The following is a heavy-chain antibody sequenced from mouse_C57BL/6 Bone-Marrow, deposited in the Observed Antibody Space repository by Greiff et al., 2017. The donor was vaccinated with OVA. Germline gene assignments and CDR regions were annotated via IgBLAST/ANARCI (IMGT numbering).Heavy chain of an antibody. J-gene: IGHJ2*01. V-gene: IGHV2-2*01. CDR1: GFSLTSYG. CDR2: IWSGGST. Sequence: QVQLKESGPGLVQPSQCLSITCTVSGFSLTSYGVHWVRQSPGKGLEWLGVIWSGGSTDYNAAFISRLSISKDNSKSQVFFKMNSLQADDTAIYYCARTRFLRFPFDFGGQGTALTVSA. CDR3: ARTRFLRFPFDF. D-gene: IGHD1-1*01.